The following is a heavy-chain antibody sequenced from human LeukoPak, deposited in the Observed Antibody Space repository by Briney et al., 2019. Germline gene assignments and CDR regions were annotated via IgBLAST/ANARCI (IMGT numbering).Heavy chain of an antibody. CDR3: ATSGLSRFGF. CDR2: FSGGGGST. D-gene: IGHD2/OR15-2a*01. V-gene: IGHV3-23*01. J-gene: IGHJ4*02. Sequence: GGSLRLSCAASGFTFSNYYMSWVRQAPGKGLEWVSAFSGGGGSTYYADSVKGRFTISRDNSKNTLYLQMNSLRAEDTAVYFCATSGLSRFGFWGQGTLVTVSS. CDR1: GFTFSNYY.